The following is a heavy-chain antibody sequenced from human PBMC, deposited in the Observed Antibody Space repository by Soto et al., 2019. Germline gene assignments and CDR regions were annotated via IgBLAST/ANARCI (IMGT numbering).Heavy chain of an antibody. Sequence: QVQLQESGPGLVKPSETLSLTCTVSGGSISSYYWSWIRQPPGKGLEWIGYVYYTGSTNYNPSLKSRVTISVDTSQIQFSLRLSSVTAADAAVYFCARDRNPGVYSYYYYYGMDVWGQGTTVTVSS. CDR1: GGSISSYY. CDR2: VYYTGST. D-gene: IGHD4-4*01. J-gene: IGHJ6*02. V-gene: IGHV4-59*01. CDR3: ARDRNPGVYSYYYYYGMDV.